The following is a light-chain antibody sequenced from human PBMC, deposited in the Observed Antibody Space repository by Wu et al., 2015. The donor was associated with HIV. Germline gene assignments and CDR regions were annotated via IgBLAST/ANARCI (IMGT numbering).Light chain of an antibody. V-gene: IGKV1-5*03. CDR1: QDINNR. CDR3: QHFYTYSWT. J-gene: IGKJ1*01. Sequence: DIEMTQSPSTLSASVGDRVTISCRASQDINNRLAWYQQRPGKAPKLLIFQASRLESGVPPRFSGSGFGTEFAPTITSLQSDDFATYYCQHFYTYSWTFGQGTKVELK. CDR2: QAS.